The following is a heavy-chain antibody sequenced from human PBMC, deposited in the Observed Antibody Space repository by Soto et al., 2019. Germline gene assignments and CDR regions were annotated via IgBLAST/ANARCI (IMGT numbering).Heavy chain of an antibody. J-gene: IGHJ4*02. D-gene: IGHD2-2*01. CDR1: GGSFIGFH. CDR3: ARSQKYCSSTTCSYYFDY. CDR2: INHSGST. Sequence: SETLSLTCAVYGGSFIGFHWSWILQPPGKGLEWIGEINHSGSTNYNPSLKSRVTISVDTSKNQFSLELSSVTAADTAVYYCARSQKYCSSTTCSYYFDYWGQGTLVTVSS. V-gene: IGHV4-34*01.